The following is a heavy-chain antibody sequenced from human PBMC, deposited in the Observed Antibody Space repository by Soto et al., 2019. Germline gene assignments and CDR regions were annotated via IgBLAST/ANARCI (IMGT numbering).Heavy chain of an antibody. D-gene: IGHD3-9*01. CDR1: GGSIISSGYY. CDR3: ARGVLTRPLALPYGMDV. V-gene: IGHV4-39*01. J-gene: IGHJ6*02. CDR2: FSYSGST. Sequence: QLQLQESGPGLVKPSETLSLTCTVSGGSIISSGYYWGWIRQPPGKGLEWIGSFSYSGSTYYNPSLKSRVTISVDTSKNQFSLKLSSVTAADTAVYYCARGVLTRPLALPYGMDVWGQGTTVTVSS.